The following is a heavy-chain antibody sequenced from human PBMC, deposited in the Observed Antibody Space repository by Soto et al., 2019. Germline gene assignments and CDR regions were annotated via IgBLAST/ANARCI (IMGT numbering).Heavy chain of an antibody. V-gene: IGHV4-39*01. CDR3: ASQNNPYYYYGMDV. CDR2: IYYSGST. J-gene: IGHJ6*02. D-gene: IGHD1-1*01. CDR1: GGSISSSSYY. Sequence: PSETLSLTCTVSGGSISSSSYYWGWIRQPPGKGLEWIGSIYYSGSTYYNPSLKSRVTISVDTSKNQFSLKLSSVTAADTAVYYCASQNNPYYYYGMDVWGQGTKVTVSS.